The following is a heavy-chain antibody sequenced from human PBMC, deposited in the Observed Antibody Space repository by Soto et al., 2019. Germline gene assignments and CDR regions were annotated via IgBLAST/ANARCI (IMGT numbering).Heavy chain of an antibody. CDR3: AGCGSSSKCYYYGMDV. J-gene: IGHJ6*02. CDR1: GYTFTSYA. V-gene: IGHV1-3*01. CDR2: INAGNGNT. D-gene: IGHD6-6*01. Sequence: AASVKVSCKASGYTFTSYAMHWVRQAPGQRLEWMGWINAGNGNTKYSQKFQGRVTITRDTSASTAYMELSSLRSEDTAVYYCAGCGSSSKCYYYGMDVWGQGTTVTVSS.